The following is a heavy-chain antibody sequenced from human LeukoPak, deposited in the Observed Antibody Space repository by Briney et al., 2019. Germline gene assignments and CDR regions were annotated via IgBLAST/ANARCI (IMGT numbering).Heavy chain of an antibody. Sequence: AASVKVSCKASGGTFSSYAISWVRQAPGQGLEWMGRIIPILGIANYAQKFQGRVTITADKSTSTAYMELSSLRAEDTAVYYCARGPNVYDFWSGYPSEDGMDVWGQGTTVTVSS. J-gene: IGHJ6*02. V-gene: IGHV1-69*04. CDR2: IIPILGIA. D-gene: IGHD3-3*01. CDR3: ARGPNVYDFWSGYPSEDGMDV. CDR1: GGTFSSYA.